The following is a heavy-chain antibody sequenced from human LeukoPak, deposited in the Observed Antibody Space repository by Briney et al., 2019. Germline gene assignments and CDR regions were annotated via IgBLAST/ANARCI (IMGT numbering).Heavy chain of an antibody. CDR2: FDPEDGET. D-gene: IGHD6-19*01. CDR3: ARGYSSGWGLDY. J-gene: IGHJ4*02. V-gene: IGHV1-24*01. CDR1: GYTLTELS. Sequence: ASVKVSCKVSGYTLTELSMHWVRQAPGKGLEWMGGFDPEDGETIFAQKFQGRVTITADKSTSTAYMELSSLRSEDTAVYYCARGYSSGWGLDYWGQGTLVTVSS.